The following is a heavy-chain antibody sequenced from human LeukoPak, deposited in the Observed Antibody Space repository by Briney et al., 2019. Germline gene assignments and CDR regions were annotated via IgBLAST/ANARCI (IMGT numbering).Heavy chain of an antibody. V-gene: IGHV1-18*01. CDR1: GYTFNNHG. Sequence: GASVKVSCKASGYTFNNHGISWVRQAPGQGLEWLGWISAYNGHTNYAQNFQGRLTMTTDTSTSTAYMELESLTSDDTAIYYCARGMHNQNGYTWFDPWGQGTLVTVSS. D-gene: IGHD5-12*01. J-gene: IGHJ5*02. CDR3: ARGMHNQNGYTWFDP. CDR2: ISAYNGHT.